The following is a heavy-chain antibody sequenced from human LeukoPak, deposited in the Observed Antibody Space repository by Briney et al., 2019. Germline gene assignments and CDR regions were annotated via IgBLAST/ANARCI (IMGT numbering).Heavy chain of an antibody. CDR1: GFTFSSYG. Sequence: PGGSLRLSCAASGFTFSSYGMHWVRQAPGKGLEWVAFIRYDGGNKYYADSVKGRFTISRDNSKNTLYLQMNSLRAEDTAVYYCAKELSPPNYYYYYGMDVWGQGTTVTVSS. CDR2: IRYDGGNK. D-gene: IGHD3-16*02. V-gene: IGHV3-30*02. CDR3: AKELSPPNYYYYYGMDV. J-gene: IGHJ6*02.